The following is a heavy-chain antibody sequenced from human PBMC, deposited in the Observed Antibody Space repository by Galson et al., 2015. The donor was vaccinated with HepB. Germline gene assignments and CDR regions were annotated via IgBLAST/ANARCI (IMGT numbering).Heavy chain of an antibody. J-gene: IGHJ6*02. V-gene: IGHV3-30-3*01. CDR3: ARDLFEPSVGDGGPYYYYGMAV. CDR1: GFTFSSYA. D-gene: IGHD3-16*01. CDR2: ISYDGSNK. Sequence: SLRLSCAASGFTFSSYAMHWVRQAPGKGLEWVAVISYDGSNKYYADSVKGRFTISRDNSKNTLYLQMNSLRAEDTAVYYCARDLFEPSVGDGGPYYYYGMAVWGQGTTVTVSS.